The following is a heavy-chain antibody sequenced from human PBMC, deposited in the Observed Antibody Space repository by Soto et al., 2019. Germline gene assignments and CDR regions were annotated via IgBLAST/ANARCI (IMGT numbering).Heavy chain of an antibody. CDR3: ARAGKYYDFWSGYYDYYYYGMDV. Sequence: LRLSCASSGFTFSTYTMNWVRQAPGKGLEWVSSINGRSNYKYYTDSVKGRFTISRDDAKNSLYLQMNSLRAEDTAVYYCARAGKYYDFWSGYYDYYYYGMDVWGQGTTVTVSS. CDR1: GFTFSTYT. J-gene: IGHJ6*02. D-gene: IGHD3-3*01. V-gene: IGHV3-21*01. CDR2: INGRSNYK.